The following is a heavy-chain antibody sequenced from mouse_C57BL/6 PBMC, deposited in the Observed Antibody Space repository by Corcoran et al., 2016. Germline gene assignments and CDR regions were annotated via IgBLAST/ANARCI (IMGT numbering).Heavy chain of an antibody. V-gene: IGHV1-26*01. Sequence: EVQLQQSGPELVKPGASVKISCKASGYTFTDYYMNWVQQSHGKSLEWLGDSNPNNGGTSYNKKFKSKATLTVDKSSSTAYMELRSLKAEDSAVYYCARYYYGSPYDYWGQGTTLAVSS. CDR1: GYTFTDYY. CDR2: SNPNNGGT. D-gene: IGHD1-1*01. J-gene: IGHJ2*01. CDR3: ARYYYGSPYDY.